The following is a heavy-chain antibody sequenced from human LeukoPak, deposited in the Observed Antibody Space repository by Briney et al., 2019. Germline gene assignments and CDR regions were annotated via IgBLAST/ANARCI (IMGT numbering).Heavy chain of an antibody. J-gene: IGHJ5*02. V-gene: IGHV4-4*07. CDR2: IYTSGST. CDR3: AREVLDDFWSGYLNWFDP. Sequence: ASETLSLTCTVSGYSISSGYYWSWIRQPAGKGLEWIGRIYTSGSTNYNPSLKSRVTMSVDTSKNQFSLKLSSVTAADTAVYYCAREVLDDFWSGYLNWFDPWGQGTLVTVSS. D-gene: IGHD3-3*01. CDR1: GYSISSGYY.